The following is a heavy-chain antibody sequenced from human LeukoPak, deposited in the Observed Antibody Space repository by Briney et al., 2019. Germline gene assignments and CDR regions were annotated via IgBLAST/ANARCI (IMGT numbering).Heavy chain of an antibody. CDR2: ISSSSSYI. Sequence: GGSLRLSCAASGFTFSSYSMNWVRQAPGKGLEWVSSISSSSSYIYYADSVKGRFTISRDNAKNSLYLQMNSLRAEDTAVYYCAREIFGSYYMDVWSKGTTVTVSS. CDR3: AREIFGSYYMDV. V-gene: IGHV3-21*01. J-gene: IGHJ6*03. D-gene: IGHD3-10*01. CDR1: GFTFSSYS.